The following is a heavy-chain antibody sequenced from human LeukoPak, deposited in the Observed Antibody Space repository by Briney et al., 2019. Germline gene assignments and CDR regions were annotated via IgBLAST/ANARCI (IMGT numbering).Heavy chain of an antibody. Sequence: GASVKVSCKASGYTFTSYYMHWVRQAPGQGLEWMGIINPSGGSTSYAQKFQGRVTITRNTSISTAYMELSSLRSEDTAVYYCARTNAMDAFDIWGQGTMVTVSS. V-gene: IGHV1-46*01. CDR2: INPSGGST. CDR1: GYTFTSYY. J-gene: IGHJ3*02. CDR3: ARTNAMDAFDI. D-gene: IGHD2-2*01.